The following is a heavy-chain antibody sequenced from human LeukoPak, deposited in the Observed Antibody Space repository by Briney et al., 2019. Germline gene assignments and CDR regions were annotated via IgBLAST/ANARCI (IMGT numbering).Heavy chain of an antibody. V-gene: IGHV4-4*07. CDR1: GGSISSHY. J-gene: IGHJ4*02. CDR2: VYSSGIT. CDR3: ARGAYCGGDCYPFDY. Sequence: SETLSLTCTVSGGSISSHYWSWIRQPAGKGLEWIGRVYSSGITNYNPSLRSRVTMSVDTSKNQFSLKLSSVTAADTAVYYCARGAYCGGDCYPFDYWGQGTLVTVSS. D-gene: IGHD2-21*02.